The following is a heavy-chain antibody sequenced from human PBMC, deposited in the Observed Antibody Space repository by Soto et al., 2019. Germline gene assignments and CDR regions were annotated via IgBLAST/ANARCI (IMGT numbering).Heavy chain of an antibody. D-gene: IGHD3-3*01. Sequence: QVQLVQSGAAVKKPGSSVKVSCKASGGTFSTHAISWVRQAPGQGLEWLGGIIPILGTPNYAQKFQGRVTVTADEYTSTAYMELSRLTSEDTAVYYCARAAFRSGYYGYYYGMDVWGQGTAVTVS. J-gene: IGHJ6*02. V-gene: IGHV1-69*01. CDR2: IIPILGTP. CDR3: ARAAFRSGYYGYYYGMDV. CDR1: GGTFSTHA.